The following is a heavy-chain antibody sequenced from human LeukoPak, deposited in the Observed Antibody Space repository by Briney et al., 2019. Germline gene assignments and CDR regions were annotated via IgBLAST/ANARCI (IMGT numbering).Heavy chain of an antibody. D-gene: IGHD3-9*01. J-gene: IGHJ4*02. Sequence: PGGSLRLSCVASGFTFSSYGMHWVRQAPGKGLEWVAVISYDGGNKYYGDSVKGRLTISRDNSKNTLYLQMSSLRAEDTAVYYCAKDSRFDWSSQRPSSGSYFDYWGQGTLVTVSS. CDR2: ISYDGGNK. CDR3: AKDSRFDWSSQRPSSGSYFDY. CDR1: GFTFSSYG. V-gene: IGHV3-30*18.